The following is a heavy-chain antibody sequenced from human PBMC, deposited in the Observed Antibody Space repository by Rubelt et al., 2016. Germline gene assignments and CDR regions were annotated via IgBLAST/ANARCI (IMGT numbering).Heavy chain of an antibody. CDR2: ISYDGSNK. V-gene: IGHV3-30*04. Sequence: GLEWVAVISYDGSNKYYADSVKGRFTISRDNSKNSLYLQMNSLRAEDTAVYYCASGYCSGGSCYEAHDAFDIWGQGTMVTVSS. J-gene: IGHJ3*02. CDR3: ASGYCSGGSCYEAHDAFDI. D-gene: IGHD2-15*01.